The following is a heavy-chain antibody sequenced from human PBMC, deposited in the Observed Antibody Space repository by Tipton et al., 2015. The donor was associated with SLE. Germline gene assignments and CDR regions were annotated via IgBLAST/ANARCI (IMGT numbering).Heavy chain of an antibody. D-gene: IGHD6-19*01. CDR3: ASSSPGYTSGGGSLDY. CDR2: VSYSGST. Sequence: TLSLTCFVSGGSIGSRPYYWSWIRQPPGKGLEWIGHVSYSGSTHYNSSLKSRVTMSLDASKNQFSLTVSSVTAADTAVYHCASSSPGYTSGGGSLDYWGQGTLVTVSS. CDR1: GGSIGSRPYY. V-gene: IGHV4-61*01. J-gene: IGHJ4*02.